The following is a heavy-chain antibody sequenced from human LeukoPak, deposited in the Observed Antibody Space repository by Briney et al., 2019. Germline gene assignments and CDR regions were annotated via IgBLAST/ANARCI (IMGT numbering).Heavy chain of an antibody. CDR3: ARRDIVVVPAAIFGAFDI. J-gene: IGHJ3*02. CDR2: ISSSGTTI. Sequence: PGGSLRLSCVASGFTFSDYYMSWIRQAPGKGLEWVSYISSSGTTIYYADSVKGRFTISRDNAKNSLYLQMNSLRAEDTALYYCARRDIVVVPAAIFGAFDIWGQGTMVTVSS. V-gene: IGHV3-11*01. CDR1: GFTFSDYY. D-gene: IGHD2-2*02.